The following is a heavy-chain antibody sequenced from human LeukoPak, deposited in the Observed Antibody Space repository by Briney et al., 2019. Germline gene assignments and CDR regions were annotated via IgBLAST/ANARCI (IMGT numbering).Heavy chain of an antibody. CDR1: GGSISSYY. CDR3: ASVEVVVVPAAIAWFDP. J-gene: IGHJ5*02. CDR2: IYYSGST. D-gene: IGHD2-2*02. V-gene: IGHV4-59*12. Sequence: SETLSLTCTVSGGSISSYYWSWIRQPPGKGREWIGYIYYSGSTNYNPSLKSRVTISVDTSKNQFSLKLSSVTAADTAVYYCASVEVVVVPAAIAWFDPWGQGTLVTVSS.